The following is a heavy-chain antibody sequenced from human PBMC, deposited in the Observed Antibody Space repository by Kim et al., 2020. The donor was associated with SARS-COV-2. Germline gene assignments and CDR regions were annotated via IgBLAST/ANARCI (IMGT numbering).Heavy chain of an antibody. V-gene: IGHV3-33*05. Sequence: GGSLRLSCAASGFTFSSYGMHWVRQAPGKGLEWVAVISYDGSNKYYADSVKGRFTISRDNSKNTLYLQMNSLRAEDTAVYYCARPGGLWFGEFFGAFDI. CDR3: ARPGGLWFGEFFGAFDI. CDR1: GFTFSSYG. D-gene: IGHD3-10*01. CDR2: ISYDGSNK. J-gene: IGHJ3*02.